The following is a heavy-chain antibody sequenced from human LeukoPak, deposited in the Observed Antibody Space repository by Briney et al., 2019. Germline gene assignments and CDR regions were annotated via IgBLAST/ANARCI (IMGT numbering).Heavy chain of an antibody. CDR3: ATDIGSAPFDY. CDR2: ISSSGSTI. V-gene: IGHV3-11*04. D-gene: IGHD3-10*01. CDR1: GFTFSDYY. J-gene: IGHJ4*02. Sequence: GGSLRLSCAASGFTFSDYYMSWIRQAPGKGLEWVSYISSSGSTIYYADSVKGRFTISRDNSKNTPYLQMNSLRVEDTAMYYCATDIGSAPFDYWGQGTLVTVSS.